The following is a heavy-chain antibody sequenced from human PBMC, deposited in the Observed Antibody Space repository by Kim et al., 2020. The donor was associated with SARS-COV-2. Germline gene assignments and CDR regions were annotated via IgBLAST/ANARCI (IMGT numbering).Heavy chain of an antibody. CDR3: ARGLHYGSGSRSANNWFDP. D-gene: IGHD3-10*01. J-gene: IGHJ5*02. V-gene: IGHV3-11*06. Sequence: GRFTISRDNAKNSLYLQMNSLRAEDTAVYYCARGLHYGSGSRSANNWFDPWGQGTLVTVSS.